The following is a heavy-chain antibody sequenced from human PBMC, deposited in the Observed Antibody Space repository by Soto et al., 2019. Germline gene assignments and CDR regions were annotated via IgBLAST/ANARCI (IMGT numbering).Heavy chain of an antibody. Sequence: QVQLVQSGAGVKKPGSSVKVSCKASGGTFSSYAISWVRQAPGQGLEWMGGIIPVFGTGIYAQKFQGRVTITADKSTNTAYMELSSLRSEDTAVYFCARVGGTGGYTYGLDYWGQGTLVTVSS. CDR3: ARVGGTGGYTYGLDY. D-gene: IGHD5-18*01. J-gene: IGHJ4*02. CDR1: GGTFSSYA. V-gene: IGHV1-69*06. CDR2: IIPVFGTG.